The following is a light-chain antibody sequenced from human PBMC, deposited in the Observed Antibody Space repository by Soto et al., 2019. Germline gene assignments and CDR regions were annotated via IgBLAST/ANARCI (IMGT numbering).Light chain of an antibody. CDR2: GNR. Sequence: QSVLTQPPSVSGAPGQRVTISCTGSSSNIGAGYDVHWYKQLPGAAPKVVIYGNRNRPSGVPDRFSGSRFGTSASLAITGLRAEDEGDYYCQSFDTYLSASVFGGGTKVTVL. CDR3: QSFDTYLSASV. V-gene: IGLV1-40*01. CDR1: SSNIGAGYD. J-gene: IGLJ2*01.